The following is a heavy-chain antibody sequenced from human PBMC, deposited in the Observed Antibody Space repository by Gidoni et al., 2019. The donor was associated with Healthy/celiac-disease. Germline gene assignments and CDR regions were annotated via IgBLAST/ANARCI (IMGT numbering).Heavy chain of an antibody. V-gene: IGHV3-23*01. CDR3: AKVKSSSWYPPDY. CDR1: GFPFSSYA. D-gene: IGHD6-13*01. CDR2: ISGSGGST. Sequence: EVQLLESGGGLVQPGGSLRLSCAASGFPFSSYAMSWVRQAPGKGLEWVSAISGSGGSTYYADSVKGRFTISRDNSKNTLYLQMNSLRAEDTAVYYCAKVKSSSWYPPDYWGQGTLVTVSS. J-gene: IGHJ4*02.